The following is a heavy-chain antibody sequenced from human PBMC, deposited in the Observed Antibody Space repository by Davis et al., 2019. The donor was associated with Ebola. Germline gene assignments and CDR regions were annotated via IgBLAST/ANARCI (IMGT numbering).Heavy chain of an antibody. D-gene: IGHD3-3*01. Sequence: AASVKVSCKASGYTFTSYYMHWVRQAPGQGLEWMGIINPSGGSTSYAQKFQGRVTITADKSTSTAYMELSSLRSEDTAVYYCARVDASYYDFWSGYNWFDPWGQGTLVTVSS. J-gene: IGHJ5*02. V-gene: IGHV1-46*01. CDR1: GYTFTSYY. CDR2: INPSGGST. CDR3: ARVDASYYDFWSGYNWFDP.